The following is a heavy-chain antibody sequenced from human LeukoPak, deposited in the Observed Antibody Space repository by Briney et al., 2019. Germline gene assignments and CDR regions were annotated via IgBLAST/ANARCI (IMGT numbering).Heavy chain of an antibody. Sequence: GGSLRLSCAASGFTFSSYTMNWVRQAPGKGLEWVSSISSGSTYIDYADSVKGRFTISRDNAKNSLYLQMNSLRSEDTAVYYCSAYYYDGGGWLVAFDIWGQVTMVTVSS. CDR3: SAYYYDGGGWLVAFDI. CDR1: GFTFSSYT. V-gene: IGHV3-21*01. D-gene: IGHD3-22*01. J-gene: IGHJ3*02. CDR2: ISSGSTYI.